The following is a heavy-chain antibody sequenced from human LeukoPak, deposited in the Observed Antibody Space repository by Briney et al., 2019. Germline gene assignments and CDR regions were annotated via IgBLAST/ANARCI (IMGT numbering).Heavy chain of an antibody. D-gene: IGHD6-19*01. J-gene: IGHJ6*03. Sequence: GGSLRLSCAASGFTFSSYSTNWVRQAPGKGLEWVSSISSSSSYIYYADSVKGRFTVSRDNAKNSLYLQVNSLRAEDTAVYYCAREEYSSGWYHYYYMDVWGKGTTVTVSS. V-gene: IGHV3-21*01. CDR3: AREEYSSGWYHYYYMDV. CDR2: ISSSSSYI. CDR1: GFTFSSYS.